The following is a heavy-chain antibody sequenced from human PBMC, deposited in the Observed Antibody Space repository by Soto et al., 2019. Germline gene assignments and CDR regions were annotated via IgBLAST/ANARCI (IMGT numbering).Heavy chain of an antibody. CDR1: GFSLSTSGMC. V-gene: IGHV2-70*01. Sequence: SGPTLVNPTQTLTLTCTFSGFSLSTSGMCVSWIRQPPGKALEWLALIDWDDDKYYSTSLKTRLTISKDTSKNQVVLTMTNMDPVDTATYYCARMGSDAISDYYGMDVWGQGTTVTAP. D-gene: IGHD2-8*01. CDR2: IDWDDDK. CDR3: ARMGSDAISDYYGMDV. J-gene: IGHJ6*02.